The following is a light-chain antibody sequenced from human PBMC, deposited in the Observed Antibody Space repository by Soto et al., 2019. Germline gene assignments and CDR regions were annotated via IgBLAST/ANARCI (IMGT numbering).Light chain of an antibody. CDR3: LQANGFPVT. CDR2: DVS. V-gene: IGKV1D-12*01. Sequence: DIQMTQSPSSVFASVGDRVTITCRASQNINKWLAWYQQKPGKAPNLLIYDVSTLQTGVPSRFSGSGSGTDFALTISGLQTEDFATYYCLQANGFPVTFGPGTKLDIK. J-gene: IGKJ3*01. CDR1: QNINKW.